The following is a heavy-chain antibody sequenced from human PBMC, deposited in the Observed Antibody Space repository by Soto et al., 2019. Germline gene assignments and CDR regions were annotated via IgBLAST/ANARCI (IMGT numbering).Heavy chain of an antibody. J-gene: IGHJ5*02. CDR1: GASISSGGYY. V-gene: IGHV4-31*03. CDR2: IYDNGTT. D-gene: IGHD1-26*01. CDR3: ASGQVGATTWFDP. Sequence: SETLSLTCTVSGASISSGGYYWSWIRQDPGKSLEWLGYIYDNGTTYYNPSLKSRVSISRDKSKNQFSLKMTSLTAADTAVYYCASGQVGATTWFDPWGQGTKVTISS.